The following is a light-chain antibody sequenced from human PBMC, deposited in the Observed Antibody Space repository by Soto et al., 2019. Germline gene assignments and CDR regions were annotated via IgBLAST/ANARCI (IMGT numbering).Light chain of an antibody. J-gene: IGKJ3*01. Sequence: DIQMTQSPSSLSASVGDRVTITCRASQSISSFLNWYQQKPGKATKLLIYAASSLQSGVPSGFNGSGSSTDFTITIRSLQPEDFATYYCQQSYSTPCTFGPWIKVDIK. CDR3: QQSYSTPCT. V-gene: IGKV1-39*01. CDR2: AAS. CDR1: QSISSF.